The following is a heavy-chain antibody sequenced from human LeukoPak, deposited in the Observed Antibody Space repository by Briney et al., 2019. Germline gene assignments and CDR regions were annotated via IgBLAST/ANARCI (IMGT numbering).Heavy chain of an antibody. Sequence: ASVNVSFTASGYTFTVYYMHWVRQAPGQGLEWMGWINPNSGGTNYTQKFQGRVTMTRDTSISTAYMELSRPRSDDTAVYYCARDLERTYYDFWSGYYTPLWFDPWGQGTLVTVSS. D-gene: IGHD3-3*01. CDR3: ARDLERTYYDFWSGYYTPLWFDP. CDR2: INPNSGGT. V-gene: IGHV1-2*02. J-gene: IGHJ5*02. CDR1: GYTFTVYY.